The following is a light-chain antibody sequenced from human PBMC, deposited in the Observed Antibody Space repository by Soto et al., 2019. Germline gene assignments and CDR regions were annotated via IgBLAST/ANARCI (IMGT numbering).Light chain of an antibody. J-gene: IGLJ1*01. Sequence: QSVLTQPASVSGSRGQSITISCTGNSRDVGGYNYVSWYQQHPGKAPKLMIYDVSNRPSGVSNRFSGSKSGNTASLTISGLQAEDEADYYCSSYTSSSTLYVFGTGTKLTVL. CDR3: SSYTSSSTLYV. CDR1: SRDVGGYNY. V-gene: IGLV2-14*01. CDR2: DVS.